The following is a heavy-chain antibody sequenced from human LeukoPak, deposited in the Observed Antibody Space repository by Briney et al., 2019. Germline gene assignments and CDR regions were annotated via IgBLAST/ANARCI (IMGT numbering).Heavy chain of an antibody. CDR2: IYHSGST. J-gene: IGHJ5*02. CDR1: GYSISSGYY. Sequence: SETLSLTCTVSGYSISSGYYWGCIRQPPGKGLEWIGSIYHSGSTYYNPSLKSRVTISVDTSKNQFSLKLSSVTAADTAVYYCARQDDYGDYSLDPWGRGTLVTVSS. V-gene: IGHV4-38-2*02. CDR3: ARQDDYGDYSLDP. D-gene: IGHD4-17*01.